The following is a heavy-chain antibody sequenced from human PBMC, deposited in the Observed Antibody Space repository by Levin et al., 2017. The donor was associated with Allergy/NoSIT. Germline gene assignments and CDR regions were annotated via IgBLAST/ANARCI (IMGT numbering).Heavy chain of an antibody. Sequence: GESLKISCAASGFTFSSDNMHWVRQAPGKGLEWISYISSSSSVIYYADSMKGRFTISRDNAKKSLYLQMNSLRDEDTAVYYGVRDSAVDWGQGTLVTVSS. CDR2: ISSSSSVI. D-gene: IGHD2-2*01. J-gene: IGHJ4*02. CDR3: VRDSAVD. V-gene: IGHV3-48*02. CDR1: GFTFSSDN.